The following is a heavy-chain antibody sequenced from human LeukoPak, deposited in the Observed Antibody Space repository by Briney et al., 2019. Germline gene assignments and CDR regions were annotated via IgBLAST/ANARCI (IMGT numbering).Heavy chain of an antibody. CDR2: FDSEDVEP. CDR1: GYTFTELS. V-gene: IGHV1-24*01. Sequence: ASVKVSCKVSGYTFTELSMHWVRQAPGKGLEWIGGFDSEDVEPNYAQKLQRRVTITEDTSTDTGYLALSRPRAEETAVYFCSTDLTGWFDAWGQGTLVTVSS. J-gene: IGHJ5*02. D-gene: IGHD1-14*01. CDR3: STDLTGWFDA.